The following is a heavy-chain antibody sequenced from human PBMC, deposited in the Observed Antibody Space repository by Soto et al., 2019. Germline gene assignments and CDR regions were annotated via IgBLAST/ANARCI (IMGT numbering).Heavy chain of an antibody. J-gene: IGHJ4*02. CDR1: GFLFNSYG. V-gene: IGHV3-21*01. D-gene: IGHD3-10*02. CDR2: ISSTSTYI. CDR3: TRDRSPGMFFPDFDF. Sequence: EVQLVESGGGLAKPGGSLRLSCAASGFLFNSYGMNWVRLSPGRGLEWISSISSTSTYIEYADSVKGRLIISRDNAENSLFLQMNSLRAEDTAVYYCTRDRSPGMFFPDFDFWGQGALVTVSS.